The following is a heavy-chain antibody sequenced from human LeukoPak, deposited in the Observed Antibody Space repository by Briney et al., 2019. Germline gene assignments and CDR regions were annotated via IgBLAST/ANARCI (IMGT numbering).Heavy chain of an antibody. CDR2: ISANDGKT. V-gene: IGHV1-18*01. J-gene: IGHJ4*02. Sequence: ASVKVSCKASGFVFTSYGFTWVRQAPGQGLEWMGWISANDGKTHYSERHQGRVTMTTDTVTSTAYMELRSLRSDDTAVYYCARSPYYGSGSYYNWHFDYWGQGTLVTVSS. D-gene: IGHD3-10*01. CDR1: GFVFTSYG. CDR3: ARSPYYGSGSYYNWHFDY.